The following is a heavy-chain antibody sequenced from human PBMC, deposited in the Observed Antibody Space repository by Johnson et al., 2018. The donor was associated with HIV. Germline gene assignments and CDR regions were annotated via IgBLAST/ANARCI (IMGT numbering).Heavy chain of an antibody. CDR2: IKSKTDGGTT. V-gene: IGHV3-15*01. Sequence: VQLVESGGGLVKPGGSLRLSCAASGFTFSNAWMSWVRQAPGKGLEWVGRIKSKTDGGTTDYAAPVKGRFTISRDDSKNTRYLQMNSLKTEDTAVYYCTTDVLIWVQGKNAFDIWGQGTMVTVSS. J-gene: IGHJ3*02. CDR1: GFTFSNAW. CDR3: TTDVLIWVQGKNAFDI. D-gene: IGHD5-24*01.